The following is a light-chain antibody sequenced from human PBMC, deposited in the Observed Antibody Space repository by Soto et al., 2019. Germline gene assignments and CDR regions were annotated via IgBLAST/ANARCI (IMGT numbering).Light chain of an antibody. V-gene: IGKV2-30*01. J-gene: IGKJ4*01. Sequence: DVVMTQSPLSLPVTLGQAASISCRSSQGLVYGDGHTYMHWFQQRPGQSPRRLIYKVSNRDSGVPDRFSGSASGTNCTLKISRVEAEDVGVYYCLQGTHWPPTFGGGTKVEIK. CDR2: KVS. CDR1: QGLVYGDGHTY. CDR3: LQGTHWPPT.